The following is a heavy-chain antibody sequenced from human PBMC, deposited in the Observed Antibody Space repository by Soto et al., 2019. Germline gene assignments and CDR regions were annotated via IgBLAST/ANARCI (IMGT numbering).Heavy chain of an antibody. CDR3: ARDGGVQARFDP. V-gene: IGHV1-18*01. Sequence: QFQLVQSEAEVKKPGASVQVSCKASGYTFTSYGISWVRQAPGQGLEWMGWISAYNGNTNYAQKLQGRGTMTAATSPSTAYMELRSLRSDDTAVYYCARDGGVQARFDPWCQGTLVIVSS. CDR2: ISAYNGNT. CDR1: GYTFTSYG. D-gene: IGHD2-8*02. J-gene: IGHJ5*02.